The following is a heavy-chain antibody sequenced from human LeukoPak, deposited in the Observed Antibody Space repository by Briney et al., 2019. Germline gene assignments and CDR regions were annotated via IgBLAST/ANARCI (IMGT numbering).Heavy chain of an antibody. CDR1: GFTFSSYG. Sequence: PGGPLRLSCAASGFTFSSYGMHWVRQAPGKGLEWVAVIWYDGSNKYYADSVKGRFTISRDNSKNTLYLQMNSLRAEDTAVYYCARSPYSSSWYPNYFDYWGQGTLVTVSS. V-gene: IGHV3-33*01. J-gene: IGHJ4*02. D-gene: IGHD6-13*01. CDR3: ARSPYSSSWYPNYFDY. CDR2: IWYDGSNK.